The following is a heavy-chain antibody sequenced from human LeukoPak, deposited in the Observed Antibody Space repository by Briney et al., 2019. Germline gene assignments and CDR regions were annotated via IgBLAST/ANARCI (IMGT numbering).Heavy chain of an antibody. CDR3: ARVAVSGPTGWFDS. CDR2: ISSSGGST. J-gene: IGHJ5*01. V-gene: IGHV3-23*01. D-gene: IGHD2-8*02. CDR1: GFTFSSYG. Sequence: GGSLRLSCAASGFTFSSYGMHWVRQAPGEGLEWVSAISSSGGSTYYADSVKGRFTISRDNVDNVVYLQMNSLGAEDTAVYYCARVAVSGPTGWFDSWGQGTLVIVSS.